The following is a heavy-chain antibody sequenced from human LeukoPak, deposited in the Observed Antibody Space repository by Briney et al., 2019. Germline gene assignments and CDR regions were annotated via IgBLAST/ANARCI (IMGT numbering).Heavy chain of an antibody. V-gene: IGHV4-4*02. J-gene: IGHJ5*02. CDR1: GGSISSSNW. CDR2: IYHSGST. D-gene: IGHD2-2*01. Sequence: SETLSLTCAVSGGSISSSNWWSWVRQPPGKGLEWIGEIYHSGSTNYNPSLKSRVTISVDKSKNQFSLKLSSVTAADTAVYYCARGVVVVPAALNWFDPWGQGTLVTVSS. CDR3: ARGVVVVPAALNWFDP.